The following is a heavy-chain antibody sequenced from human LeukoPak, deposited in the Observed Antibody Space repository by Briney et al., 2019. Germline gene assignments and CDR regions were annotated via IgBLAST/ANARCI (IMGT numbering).Heavy chain of an antibody. D-gene: IGHD5-12*01. V-gene: IGHV4-30-2*01. CDR1: GGSISKGGYS. CDR2: IYHSGST. CDR3: ARDGGYGNWFDP. Sequence: ASETLSLTCAVSGGSISKGGYSWSWIRQPPGEGLEWIGYIYHSGSTYYNPSLKSRVTISVDRSKNQFSLKLNSVTAADTAVYYCARDGGYGNWFDPWGQGTLVTVSS. J-gene: IGHJ5*02.